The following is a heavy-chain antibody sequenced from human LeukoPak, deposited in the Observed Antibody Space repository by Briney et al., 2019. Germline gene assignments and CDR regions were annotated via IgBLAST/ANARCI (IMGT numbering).Heavy chain of an antibody. CDR2: IYYSGST. D-gene: IGHD1-26*01. J-gene: IGHJ4*02. Sequence: SETLSLTCTVSGGSISSYYWSWVRQPPGKGLEWIGYIYYSGSTNYNPSLKSRVTISVDTSKNLFSLKPSSVAAAATVEYCSARDRYGGFDYWGQGTLVTVSS. CDR3: ARDRYGGFDY. V-gene: IGHV4-59*01. CDR1: GGSISSYY.